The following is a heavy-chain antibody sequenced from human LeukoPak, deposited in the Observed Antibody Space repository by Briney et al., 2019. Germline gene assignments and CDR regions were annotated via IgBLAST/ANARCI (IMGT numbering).Heavy chain of an antibody. CDR2: IYTSGST. J-gene: IGHJ4*02. CDR3: ARVDCSSTSCTFDY. D-gene: IGHD2-2*01. V-gene: IGHV4-4*07. CDR1: GGSISSYY. Sequence: SETLSLTCTVSGGSISSYYWSWIRQPAGKGLEWIGRIYTSGSTNYNPSLKSRVTMSVDTSKNQFSLKLSSVTAADTAVYYCARVDCSSTSCTFDYWGQGTLVTVSS.